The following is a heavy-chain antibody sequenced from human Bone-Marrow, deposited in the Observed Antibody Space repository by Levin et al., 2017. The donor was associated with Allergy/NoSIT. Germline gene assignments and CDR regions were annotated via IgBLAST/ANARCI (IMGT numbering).Heavy chain of an antibody. CDR3: ERQWLRNDAFDI. J-gene: IGHJ3*02. V-gene: IGHV2-70*04. CDR2: IDWDDDK. D-gene: IGHD6-19*01. Sequence: SGPTLVKPTQTLTLTCTFSGFSLSTSGVRASWIRQPPGKALEWLARIDWDDDKFYSTSLKTMLTISKDTSNNQVFLTMTNMDPVDTATYYCERQWLRNDAFDIWGQGTMVTVSS. CDR1: GFSLSTSGVR.